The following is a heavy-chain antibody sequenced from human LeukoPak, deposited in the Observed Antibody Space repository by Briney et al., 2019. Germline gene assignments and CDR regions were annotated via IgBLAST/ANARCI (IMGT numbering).Heavy chain of an antibody. V-gene: IGHV3-23*01. CDR1: GFTFSSYA. CDR2: ISGSGGST. D-gene: IGHD2-15*01. CDR3: AKAPLLAGDYFDY. Sequence: GGSLRLSCAASGFTFSSYAMSWVRQAPGKGLEWVSAISGSGGSTYYADSVKGRFTISRDDSKNTLYLQMNSLRAEDTAVYYCAKAPLLAGDYFDYWGQGTLVTVSS. J-gene: IGHJ4*02.